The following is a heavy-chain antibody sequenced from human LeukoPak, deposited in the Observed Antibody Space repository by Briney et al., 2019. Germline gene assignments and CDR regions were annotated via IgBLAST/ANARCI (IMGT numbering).Heavy chain of an antibody. Sequence: GGSLRLSCAASGFTFSSYAMSWVRQAPGKGLEWVSGISGSGDNTYYADSVKGRFTISRDNSKNTLYLQMNSLRAEDTAVYYCARGGELERPIGGFDYWGQGTLVTVSS. CDR3: ARGGELERPIGGFDY. CDR2: ISGSGDNT. V-gene: IGHV3-23*01. J-gene: IGHJ4*02. D-gene: IGHD1-1*01. CDR1: GFTFSSYA.